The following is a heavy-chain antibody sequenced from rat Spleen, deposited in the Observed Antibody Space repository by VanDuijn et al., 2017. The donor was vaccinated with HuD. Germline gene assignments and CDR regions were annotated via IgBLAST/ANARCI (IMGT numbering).Heavy chain of an antibody. CDR3: ARWGDY. CDR2: ISSGGST. Sequence: QVQLKESGPGLVQPSQTLSLTCTVSGFSLIGYDIHWVRQPPGKGLEWIAAISSGGSTYYNSALKSRLSISRDTSKSQVFLKMNSLQTEDTAMYFCARWGDYWGQGVMVTVSS. J-gene: IGHJ2*01. V-gene: IGHV2S8*01. CDR1: GFSLIGYD.